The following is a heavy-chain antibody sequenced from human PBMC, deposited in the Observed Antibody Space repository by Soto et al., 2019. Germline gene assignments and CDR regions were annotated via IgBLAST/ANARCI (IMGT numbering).Heavy chain of an antibody. CDR3: AGEGVSSSMSVPCKGYHYYGLDV. Sequence: QVQLVQSGAEVKKPGSSVKVSCRASGGTFNSHTISWVRQAPGQGLEWMGGIMPMFGVTNYARKFQGRLTMSGNETTTTAYMEVSILTSYDTAVYYCAGEGVSSSMSVPCKGYHYYGLDVWGQGTTVIVSS. D-gene: IGHD2-2*01. J-gene: IGHJ6*02. CDR1: GGTFNSHT. V-gene: IGHV1-69*12. CDR2: IMPMFGVT.